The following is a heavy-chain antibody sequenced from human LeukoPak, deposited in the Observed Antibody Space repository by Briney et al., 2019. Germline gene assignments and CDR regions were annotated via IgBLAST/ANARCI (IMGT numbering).Heavy chain of an antibody. Sequence: GESLKISCKGFGYNFISYWIAWVRQMPGKGLEWMGISYLGDSDTRYSPSFQGQVTISADKSISTAYLQWSSLKASDTAMYYCARRDSGNSATGAFDIWGQGTMVTVSS. CDR3: ARRDSGNSATGAFDI. V-gene: IGHV5-51*01. D-gene: IGHD4-23*01. J-gene: IGHJ3*02. CDR2: SYLGDSDT. CDR1: GYNFISYW.